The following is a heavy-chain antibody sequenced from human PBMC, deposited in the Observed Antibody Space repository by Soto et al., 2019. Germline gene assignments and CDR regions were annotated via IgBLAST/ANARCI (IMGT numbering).Heavy chain of an antibody. CDR1: GYSFTSYW. CDR2: IYPGDSDT. V-gene: IGHV5-51*01. D-gene: IGHD5-12*01. J-gene: IGHJ5*02. CDR3: ARRAYSGYDRLLFKTNWFDP. Sequence: PGESLKISCKGSGYSFTSYWIGWVRQMPGKGLEWMGIIYPGDSDTRYSPSFQGQVTISADKSISTAYLQWSSLKASDTAMYYCARRAYSGYDRLLFKTNWFDPWGQGTLVTVSS.